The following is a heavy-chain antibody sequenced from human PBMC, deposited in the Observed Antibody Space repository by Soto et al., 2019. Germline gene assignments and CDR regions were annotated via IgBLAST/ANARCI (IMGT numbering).Heavy chain of an antibody. CDR2: INGGNDNT. D-gene: IGHD6-19*01. CDR3: ARVEAVAGLYNYHGLDV. V-gene: IGHV1-3*01. CDR1: GYTLTSHD. J-gene: IGHJ6*02. Sequence: ASVKVSCKASGYTLTSHDMHWVRQAPGQRLEWMGWINGGNDNTEFAQKFQGRATIIADDSTTTAYLEMSSLRSEDTAIYYCARVEAVAGLYNYHGLDVWGQGTAVTVSS.